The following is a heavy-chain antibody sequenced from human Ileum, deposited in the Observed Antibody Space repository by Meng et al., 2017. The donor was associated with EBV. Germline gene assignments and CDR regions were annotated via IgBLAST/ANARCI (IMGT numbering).Heavy chain of an antibody. CDR1: GYTFTRRA. CDR2: INTDTSNP. Sequence: VQRVQSGSGLKPPGASVKVSCKASGYTFTRRAIHWVRQAPGQGLEWMGWINTDTSNPTYAQGLTGRFVFSLDTSVSTAYLQIGSLMAEDTAVYYCARGEGGYCSTTTCYQGTWGQGTLVTVSS. D-gene: IGHD2-2*01. J-gene: IGHJ4*02. CDR3: ARGEGGYCSTTTCYQGT. V-gene: IGHV7-4-1*01.